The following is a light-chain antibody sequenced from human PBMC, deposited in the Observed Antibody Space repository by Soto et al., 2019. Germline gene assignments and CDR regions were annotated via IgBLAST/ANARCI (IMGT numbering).Light chain of an antibody. CDR2: DAS. CDR1: QSISSY. CDR3: QQRTNWPVT. Sequence: EIVLTQSPATLSLSPGERATLSCRASQSISSYLAWYQQKPGHTPRLLIYDASNRATGIPARFSGSGSGTYFTLTISSLEPEDFAVYYCQQRTNWPVTFGPGTTVDVK. V-gene: IGKV3-11*01. J-gene: IGKJ3*01.